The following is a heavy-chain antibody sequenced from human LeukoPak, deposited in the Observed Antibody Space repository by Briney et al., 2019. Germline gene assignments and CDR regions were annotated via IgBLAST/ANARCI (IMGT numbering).Heavy chain of an antibody. D-gene: IGHD1-26*01. CDR3: ARDQVGAYHPAYYYMDV. J-gene: IGHJ6*03. CDR2: ISAYNGKT. V-gene: IGHV1-18*04. Sequence: GASVKVSCKTSGYTFSDYSIHWVRQAPGQGLEWMGWISAYNGKTNYAQKVQGRVTMTTDTPTSTAYMELRSLRSDDTAVYYCARDQVGAYHPAYYYMDVWGKGTTVTVSS. CDR1: GYTFSDYS.